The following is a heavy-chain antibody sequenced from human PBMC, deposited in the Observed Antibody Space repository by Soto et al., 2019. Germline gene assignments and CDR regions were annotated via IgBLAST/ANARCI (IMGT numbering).Heavy chain of an antibody. Sequence: QGQLVQSGAEGKKPGASVKVSCEVSGYTLTELSMHWVRQAPGKGLEWMGGFGPEDGETIYAQKFQGRVTMTEDTSTDTDYMELSRLRSEDTAVYYCATVLSGGDWSRAFDILGQGTMVTVSS. V-gene: IGHV1-24*01. CDR1: GYTLTELS. J-gene: IGHJ3*02. CDR2: FGPEDGET. D-gene: IGHD2-21*02. CDR3: ATVLSGGDWSRAFDI.